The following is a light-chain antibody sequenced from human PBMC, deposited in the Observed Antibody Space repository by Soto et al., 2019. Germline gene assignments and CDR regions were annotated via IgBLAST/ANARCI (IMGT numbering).Light chain of an antibody. V-gene: IGLV2-14*01. CDR3: SSYTSSSLYV. J-gene: IGLJ1*01. Sequence: QSALTQPASVSGSPGQSITISCTGTSSDVGGYNYVSWYQQHPGKAPKLMIYDVSNRPSGVSNRFSGSKSGNTASLTISGLQAXXEAXYYCSSYTSSSLYVFGTGTKVTVL. CDR1: SSDVGGYNY. CDR2: DVS.